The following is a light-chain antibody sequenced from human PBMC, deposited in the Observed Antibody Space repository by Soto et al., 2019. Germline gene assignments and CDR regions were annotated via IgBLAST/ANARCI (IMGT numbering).Light chain of an antibody. V-gene: IGKV3-11*01. CDR2: DAS. Sequence: EIVLTQSPATLSLSPGERATLSCRASQSVSSYLAWYQQKPGQAPRLLIYDASNRATGIPARFSGSGSGTDFTLTISSLEPEDVAVYYRQQRSNWPPTFGQGTRLEIK. J-gene: IGKJ5*01. CDR3: QQRSNWPPT. CDR1: QSVSSY.